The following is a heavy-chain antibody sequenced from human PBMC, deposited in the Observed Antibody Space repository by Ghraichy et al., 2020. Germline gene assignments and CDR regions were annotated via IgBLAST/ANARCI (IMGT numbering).Heavy chain of an antibody. CDR2: INHSGST. Sequence: SETLTLTCAVYGGSFSGYYWSWIRQPPGKGLEWIGEINHSGSTNYNPSLKSRVTISVDTSKNQFSLKLSSVTAADTAVYYCAPIPRAGGWGQGTLVTVSS. J-gene: IGHJ4*02. V-gene: IGHV4-34*01. CDR1: GGSFSGYY. D-gene: IGHD2-2*02. CDR3: APIPRAGG.